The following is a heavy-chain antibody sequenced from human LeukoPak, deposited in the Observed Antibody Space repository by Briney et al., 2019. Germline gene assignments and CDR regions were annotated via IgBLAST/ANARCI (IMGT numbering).Heavy chain of an antibody. J-gene: IGHJ5*02. CDR3: AREEMGGTTRSGALT. V-gene: IGHV3-21*01. D-gene: IGHD1-14*01. Sequence: GGSLRLSCAASGFTFSSYSMNWVRQAPGKGLEWVSSISGNTSYIYYADSVKGRFTISRDNAKNSLYLQMNSLRAEDTAVYYCAREEMGGTTRSGALTWGQGTLVTVSS. CDR2: ISGNTSYI. CDR1: GFTFSSYS.